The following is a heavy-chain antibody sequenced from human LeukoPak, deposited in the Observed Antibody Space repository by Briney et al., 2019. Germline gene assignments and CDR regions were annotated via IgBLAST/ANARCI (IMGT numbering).Heavy chain of an antibody. CDR1: GFTFSDYY. Sequence: GGSLRLSCAASGFTFSDYYMSWIRQAPGKGLEWVSYISSSGSTIYYADSVKGRFTISRDNAKNSLYLQMNSLRAEDTAVYYCARVTNYEFWSGYNFDYWGQGTLVTVSS. V-gene: IGHV3-11*04. D-gene: IGHD3-3*01. CDR2: ISSSGSTI. CDR3: ARVTNYEFWSGYNFDY. J-gene: IGHJ4*02.